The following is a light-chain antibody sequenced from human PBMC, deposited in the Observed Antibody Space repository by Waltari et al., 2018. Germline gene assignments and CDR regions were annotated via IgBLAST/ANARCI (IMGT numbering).Light chain of an antibody. CDR2: TAS. J-gene: IGKJ1*01. Sequence: SQMTPSPSSLSAPVGDRVTITCRASQSISGYLNWYQQKPGKAPNLLIYTASTLQSGVPSRFSGSGSGTDFTLTISSLQPEDFATYYCQQSYSTPRTFGQGTKVEIK. V-gene: IGKV1-39*01. CDR1: QSISGY. CDR3: QQSYSTPRT.